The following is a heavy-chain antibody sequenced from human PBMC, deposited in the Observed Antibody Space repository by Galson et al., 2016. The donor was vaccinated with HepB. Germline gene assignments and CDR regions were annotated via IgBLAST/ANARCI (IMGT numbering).Heavy chain of an antibody. CDR3: ARQAHFAFLPGHYAFDI. CDR2: IYPGDSDT. D-gene: IGHD2-21*01. J-gene: IGHJ3*02. CDR1: GYRFNNYW. V-gene: IGHV5-51*01. Sequence: QSGAEVKKPGESLRISCKGSGYRFNNYWIGWVRQMPGKGLEWMGSIYPGDSDTRYSPSFQGQVTLSADKSISTAYLQWSSLKASDTAMYYCARQAHFAFLPGHYAFDIWGQGTMVTVSS.